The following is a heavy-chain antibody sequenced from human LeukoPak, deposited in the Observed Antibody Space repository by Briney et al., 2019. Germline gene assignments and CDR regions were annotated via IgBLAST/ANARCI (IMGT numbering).Heavy chain of an antibody. CDR3: ARGRKLWLIPNWFDP. D-gene: IGHD5-18*01. CDR2: IIPIFGTA. CDR1: GFTFSSYA. V-gene: IGHV1-69*06. Sequence: GGSLRLSCAASGFTFSSYAISWVRQAPGQGLEWMGGIIPIFGTANYAQKFQGRVTITADKSTSTAYMELSSLRSEDTAVYYCARGRKLWLIPNWFDPWGQGTLVTVSS. J-gene: IGHJ5*02.